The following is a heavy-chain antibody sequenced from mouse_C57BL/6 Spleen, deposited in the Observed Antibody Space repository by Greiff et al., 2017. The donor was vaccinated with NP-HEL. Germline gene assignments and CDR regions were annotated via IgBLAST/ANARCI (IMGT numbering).Heavy chain of an antibody. J-gene: IGHJ3*01. V-gene: IGHV1-4*01. CDR1: GYTFTSYT. CDR3: AREGATYYSNSPVAY. Sequence: VQLQQSGAELARPGASVKMSCKASGYTFTSYTMHWVKQRPGQGLEWIGYINPSSGYTKYNQKFKDKATLTADKSSSTAYMQLSSLTSEDSAVYYCAREGATYYSNSPVAYWGQGTLVTVSA. CDR2: INPSSGYT. D-gene: IGHD2-5*01.